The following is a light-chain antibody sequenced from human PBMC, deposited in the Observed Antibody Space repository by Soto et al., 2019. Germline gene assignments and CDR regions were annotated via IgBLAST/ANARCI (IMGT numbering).Light chain of an antibody. CDR1: QSISSW. J-gene: IGKJ5*01. Sequence: DILMTQSPATLSASLGERVTITCRASQSISSWLAWYQQKPGKAPKLLIYKASSLESGAPSRFSGSGSGTEFTLTISSLQPDDFATYYCQQYNSYPITFGQGTRLEIK. V-gene: IGKV1-5*03. CDR2: KAS. CDR3: QQYNSYPIT.